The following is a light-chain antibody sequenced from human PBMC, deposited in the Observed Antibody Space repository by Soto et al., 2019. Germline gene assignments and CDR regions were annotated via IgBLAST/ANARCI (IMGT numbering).Light chain of an antibody. CDR2: DIS. J-gene: IGLJ1*01. Sequence: QSALTQPASVSGSPGQSITISCIGTSSDVGGYNYVSWYQQHPGKAPKLMIYDISNRPSGVSNRFSGSKSGNTASLTISGLQTDDEADYYCSSYTSSSTRVFGTGTKLTVL. CDR3: SSYTSSSTRV. V-gene: IGLV2-14*01. CDR1: SSDVGGYNY.